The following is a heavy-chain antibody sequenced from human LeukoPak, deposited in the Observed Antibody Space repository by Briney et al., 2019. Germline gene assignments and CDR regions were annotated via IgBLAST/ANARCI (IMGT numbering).Heavy chain of an antibody. CDR1: GFTFSSYS. CDR3: ARRLDDGDLYYYYYGMDV. D-gene: IGHD4-17*01. J-gene: IGHJ6*02. Sequence: GGSLRLSCAASGFTFSSYSMNWVRQAPGKGLEWVSYISSGKTYIYYADSVQGRFTISRDTARNSLYLQMNSLRDEDAAVYYCARRLDDGDLYYYYYGMDVWGQGTTVTVSS. V-gene: IGHV3-21*01. CDR2: ISSGKTYI.